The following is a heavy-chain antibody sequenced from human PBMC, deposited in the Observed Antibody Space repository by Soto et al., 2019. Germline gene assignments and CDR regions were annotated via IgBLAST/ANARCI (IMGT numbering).Heavy chain of an antibody. Sequence: QITLKESGPTLVKPTQTLTLTCTFSGFSLSTNGVGVGWIRQPPGKALEWLALIYWDNDERYSPSLKSRLIITKDTSKSQVVLTMTNMDPVDTATYYCAHRRVGYGDPDYYFEYWGQGSLVTVSS. CDR1: GFSLSTNGVG. CDR3: AHRRVGYGDPDYYFEY. J-gene: IGHJ4*02. D-gene: IGHD4-17*01. CDR2: IYWDNDE. V-gene: IGHV2-5*02.